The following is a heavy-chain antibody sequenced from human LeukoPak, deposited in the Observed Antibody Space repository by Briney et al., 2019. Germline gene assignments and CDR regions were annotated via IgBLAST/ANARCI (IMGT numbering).Heavy chain of an antibody. Sequence: GGSLRLSCAASGFTFSSYVMHWVRQAPGKGLEWVAIISYDGSNEYYADSVKGRFTISRDNSKNTLYLQMNSLRAEDTAVYYCVRDHSGWSLDPWGQGTLVTVSS. D-gene: IGHD6-19*01. CDR3: VRDHSGWSLDP. V-gene: IGHV3-30*04. CDR1: GFTFSSYV. CDR2: ISYDGSNE. J-gene: IGHJ5*02.